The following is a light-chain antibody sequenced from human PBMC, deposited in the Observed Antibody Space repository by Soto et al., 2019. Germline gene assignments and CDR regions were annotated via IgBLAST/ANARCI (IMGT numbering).Light chain of an antibody. CDR1: QTISGW. CDR3: QQYHSYAIT. V-gene: IGKV1-5*01. J-gene: IGKJ5*01. CDR2: DAS. Sequence: IQMTQNPSTLSASVGDTVTITCRASQTISGWLAWYQQKPGKVPNLLIYDASSLQSGVPSRFSGSGSGTEFTLTISRLQPDDFATYYCQQYHSYAITSGQGTRLEIK.